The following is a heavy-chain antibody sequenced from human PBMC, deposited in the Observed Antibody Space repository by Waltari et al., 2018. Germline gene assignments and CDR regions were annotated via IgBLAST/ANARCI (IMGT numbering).Heavy chain of an antibody. D-gene: IGHD1-7*01. Sequence: QVQLQESGPGLVEPSETLSLTCAVSGYSISSGYYWGWIRQPPGKGLEWIGNIYHSGSTSYNPSLKSRVTISVDTSKNQFSLKLNSVTAADTAVYYCARKPIISWHYYYFDYWGQGTLVTVSS. CDR1: GYSISSGYY. CDR2: IYHSGST. CDR3: ARKPIISWHYYYFDY. V-gene: IGHV4-38-2*01. J-gene: IGHJ4*02.